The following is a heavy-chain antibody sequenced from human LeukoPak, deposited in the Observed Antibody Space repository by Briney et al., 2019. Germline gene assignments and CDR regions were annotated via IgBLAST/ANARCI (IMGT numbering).Heavy chain of an antibody. CDR2: ISGGSSII. J-gene: IGHJ4*02. Sequence: GGSLRLSCAASGFTFTTYSMNWVRQAPGKGLEWVSHISGGSSIIYYADSVKGRFTISRDNAKNSLYLQMNSLRAEDTAVYYCARWAQQRHFDYWGQGILVTVSS. CDR1: GFTFTTYS. V-gene: IGHV3-48*01. CDR3: ARWAQQRHFDY. D-gene: IGHD6-13*01.